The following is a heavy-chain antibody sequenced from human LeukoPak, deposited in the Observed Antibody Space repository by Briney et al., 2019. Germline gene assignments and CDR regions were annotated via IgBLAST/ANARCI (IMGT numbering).Heavy chain of an antibody. CDR2: ISSSSYI. J-gene: IGHJ4*02. Sequence: PGGSLRLSCAASGFTFSSYSMNWVRQAPGKGLEWVSSISSSSYIYYADSVKGRFTISRDNAKNSLYLQMNSLRAEDTAVYYCARDLDYYDSSGFDYWGQGTLVTVSS. V-gene: IGHV3-21*01. CDR3: ARDLDYYDSSGFDY. D-gene: IGHD3-22*01. CDR1: GFTFSSYS.